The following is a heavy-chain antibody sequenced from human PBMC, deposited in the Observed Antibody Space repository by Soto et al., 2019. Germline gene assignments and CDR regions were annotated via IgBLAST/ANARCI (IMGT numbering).Heavy chain of an antibody. J-gene: IGHJ4*02. Sequence: EVHLGESGGGLVKPGGSLSLSCAASGFSFSSYSINWVRQTPGKGLEWVSCISSSGSDIYYADSAKGRFTISRDNTKNSVFLQMNSLRAEDTAVYYCAEVGPVWGAADFWGQGTPVTVSS. CDR2: ISSSGSDI. CDR1: GFSFSSYS. CDR3: AEVGPVWGAADF. V-gene: IGHV3-21*01. D-gene: IGHD3-16*01.